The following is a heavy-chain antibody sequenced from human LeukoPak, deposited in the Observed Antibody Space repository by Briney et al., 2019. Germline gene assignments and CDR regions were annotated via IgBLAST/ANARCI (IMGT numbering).Heavy chain of an antibody. CDR2: ISTSGST. CDR3: ARFTGYCSGTSCYPNAFDI. V-gene: IGHV4-61*02. J-gene: IGHJ3*02. Sequence: SETLSLTCTVSGGSISSGTYYWTWIRQPAGKGLEWIGRISTSGSTNYNPSLKSRVTISLDTPKNQFSLKLSSVTAADTAVFYCARFTGYCSGTSCYPNAFDIWGQGTMVTVSS. CDR1: GGSISSGTYY. D-gene: IGHD2-2*01.